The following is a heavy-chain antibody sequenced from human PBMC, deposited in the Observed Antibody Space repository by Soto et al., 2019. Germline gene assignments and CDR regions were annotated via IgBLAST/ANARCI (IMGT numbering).Heavy chain of an antibody. CDR2: INRDGSST. D-gene: IGHD6-19*01. V-gene: IGHV3-74*01. CDR3: ASRSSGWYFDD. J-gene: IGHJ4*02. CDR1: GFTFRSYW. Sequence: GGSLRLSCAASGFTFRSYWMHWVRQAPGKGLVWVSRINRDGSSTSYADSVEGRVTISRDTAKNTLYLQMNSLRAEDTAVYYCASRSSGWYFDDWGQGTLVTVSS.